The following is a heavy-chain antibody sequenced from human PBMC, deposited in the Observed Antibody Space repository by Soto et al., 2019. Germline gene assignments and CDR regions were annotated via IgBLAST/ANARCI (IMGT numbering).Heavy chain of an antibody. J-gene: IGHJ4*02. CDR3: ARHRGYSGYDLDY. V-gene: IGHV4-39*01. Sequence: PSETLSLTCTVSGGSISSNSYYWGWIRQPPGKRLEWIGSISYTGRTIYNPSLKGRVTVSVDTSNNQFSLKLSSVTAADTAVYYCARHRGYSGYDLDYWGQGTLVTVSS. D-gene: IGHD5-12*01. CDR2: ISYTGRT. CDR1: GGSISSNSYY.